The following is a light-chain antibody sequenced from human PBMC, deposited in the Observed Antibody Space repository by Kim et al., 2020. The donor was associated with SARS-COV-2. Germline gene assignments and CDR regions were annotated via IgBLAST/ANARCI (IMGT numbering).Light chain of an antibody. CDR3: PQYGGSPPLT. J-gene: IGKJ4*01. CDR2: GAS. Sequence: SPGDKAPPSRQGRQRCGRNFLGWDSQKPGQAPRPPIDGASRRAPGIPGRFTGSGSGTDFTLTISRLEPGNFAVYFWPQYGGSPPLTFGGGTKVE. V-gene: IGKV3-20*01. CDR1: QRCGRNF.